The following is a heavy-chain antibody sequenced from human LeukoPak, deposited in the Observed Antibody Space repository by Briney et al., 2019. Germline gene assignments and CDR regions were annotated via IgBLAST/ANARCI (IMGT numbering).Heavy chain of an antibody. J-gene: IGHJ4*02. CDR3: ARIAYCGGDCYSYLDY. V-gene: IGHV5-10-1*01. CDR1: GYSFTSYW. Sequence: PGESLRISCKGSGYSFTSYWISWVRQMPGKGLEWMGRIDPSDSYTNYSPSFQGHVTISADKSISTAYLQWSSLKASDTAMYHCARIAYCGGDCYSYLDYWGQGTLVTVSS. CDR2: IDPSDSYT. D-gene: IGHD2-21*02.